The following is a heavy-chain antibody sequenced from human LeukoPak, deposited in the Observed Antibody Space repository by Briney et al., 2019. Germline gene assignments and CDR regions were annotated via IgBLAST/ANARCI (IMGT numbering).Heavy chain of an antibody. Sequence: GASVKVSCKASGGTFSSYAISWVRQAPGQGLEWMGWISAYNGNTNYAQKLQGRVTMTTDTSTSTAYMELRSLRSDDTAVYYCARDGSPDYYDSSGYVDWGQGTLVTVSS. J-gene: IGHJ4*02. CDR3: ARDGSPDYYDSSGYVD. CDR1: GGTFSSYA. CDR2: ISAYNGNT. D-gene: IGHD3-22*01. V-gene: IGHV1-18*01.